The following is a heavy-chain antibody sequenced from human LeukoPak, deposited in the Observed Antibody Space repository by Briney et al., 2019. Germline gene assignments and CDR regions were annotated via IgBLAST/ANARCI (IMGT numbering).Heavy chain of an antibody. CDR3: AREYELLRSLFDY. CDR1: GFTFDDYA. V-gene: IGHV3-23*01. D-gene: IGHD1-26*01. Sequence: PGGSLRLSCAASGFTFDDYAMHWVRQAPGKGLEWVSAISGSGGSTYYADSVKGRFTISRDNSKNTLYLQMDSLRAEDTAVYYCAREYELLRSLFDYWGQGTLVTVSS. CDR2: ISGSGGST. J-gene: IGHJ4*02.